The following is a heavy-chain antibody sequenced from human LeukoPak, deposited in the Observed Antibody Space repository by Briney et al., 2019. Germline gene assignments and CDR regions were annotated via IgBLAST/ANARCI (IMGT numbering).Heavy chain of an antibody. V-gene: IGHV1-18*01. CDR3: ARNGRVRRVVKDLFEY. Sequence: ASVKVSCKTSGYTFTDYDITWVRQAPGQGLEWMGRVSPYNGNTYYSQRFQDRVTITRDTSTGTAYMDLRNLRTDDTAMYYCARNGRVRRVVKDLFEYWGQGTLVAVSS. CDR2: VSPYNGNT. CDR1: GYTFTDYD. J-gene: IGHJ4*02. D-gene: IGHD3-10*01.